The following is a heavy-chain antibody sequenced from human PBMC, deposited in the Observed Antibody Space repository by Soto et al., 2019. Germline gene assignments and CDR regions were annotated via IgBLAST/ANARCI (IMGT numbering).Heavy chain of an antibody. CDR2: IRSKANNYAT. V-gene: IGHV3-73*01. CDR3: TRHALQYCGGDCYLLPYFDL. J-gene: IGHJ2*01. Sequence: GGSLRLSCAASGFTFSSSAMHWVRQASGKGLEWVGRIRSKANNYATAYAASVKGRFTISRDDSKNTAYLQMNSLKTEDTAVYYCTRHALQYCGGDCYLLPYFDLWGRGTLVTVS. D-gene: IGHD2-21*02. CDR1: GFTFSSSA.